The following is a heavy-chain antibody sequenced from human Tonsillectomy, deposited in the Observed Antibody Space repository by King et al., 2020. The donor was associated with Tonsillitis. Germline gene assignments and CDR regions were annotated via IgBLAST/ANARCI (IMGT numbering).Heavy chain of an antibody. CDR2: ISSSSSYI. D-gene: IGHD6-6*01. V-gene: IGHV3-21*01. Sequence: VQLVESGGGLVKPGGSLRLSCAASGFTFSSYSMNWVRQAPGKGLEWVSSISSSSSYIYYADTVKGRFTISRDNAKNSLYLQMNSLRAEDTAVYYCARDTTQYSSSSCFDYWGQGTLVTVSS. J-gene: IGHJ4*02. CDR3: ARDTTQYSSSSCFDY. CDR1: GFTFSSYS.